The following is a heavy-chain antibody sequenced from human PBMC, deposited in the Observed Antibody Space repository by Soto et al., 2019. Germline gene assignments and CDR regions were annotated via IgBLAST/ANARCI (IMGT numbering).Heavy chain of an antibody. D-gene: IGHD3-9*01. J-gene: IGHJ4*02. CDR2: IKGDGSAT. V-gene: IGHV3-74*01. CDR1: GFTFSNYW. CDR3: ARPRYFAPGYFVS. Sequence: PGGSLRLSCAASGFTFSNYWMQWVRQAPGKGLVWVSHIKGDGSATAYADSVKGRFTISRDNAKNTLYLQMNSLRAEDTAVYYCARPRYFAPGYFVSWGQGTLVTLSS.